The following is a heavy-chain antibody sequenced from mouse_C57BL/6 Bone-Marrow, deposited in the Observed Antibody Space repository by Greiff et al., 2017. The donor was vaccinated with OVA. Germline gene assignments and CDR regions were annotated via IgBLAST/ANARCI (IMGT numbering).Heavy chain of an antibody. CDR3: TRPSATVGFAY. D-gene: IGHD1-1*01. V-gene: IGHV5-9-1*02. CDR1: GFTFSSYA. J-gene: IGHJ3*01. Sequence: EVMLVESGEGLVKPGGSLKLSCAASGFTFSSYAMSWVRQTPEKRLEWVAYISSGGDYIYYADTVKGRFTISRDNARNTLYLQMSSLKSEDTAMYYCTRPSATVGFAYWGQGTLVTVSA. CDR2: ISSGGDYI.